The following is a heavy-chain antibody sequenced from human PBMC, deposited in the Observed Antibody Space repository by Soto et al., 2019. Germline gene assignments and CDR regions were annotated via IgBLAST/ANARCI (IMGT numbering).Heavy chain of an antibody. CDR3: ATPGIAAAGTGNWFDP. CDR2: IIPIFGTA. D-gene: IGHD6-13*01. CDR1: GGTFSSYA. V-gene: IGHV1-69*01. Sequence: QVQLVQSGAEVKKPGSSVKVSCKASGGTFSSYAISWVRQAPGQGLEWMGGIIPIFGTANYAQKFQGRVTITADESTSTAYMELSSLRSEDTAMYYCATPGIAAAGTGNWFDPWGQGTLVTVSS. J-gene: IGHJ5*02.